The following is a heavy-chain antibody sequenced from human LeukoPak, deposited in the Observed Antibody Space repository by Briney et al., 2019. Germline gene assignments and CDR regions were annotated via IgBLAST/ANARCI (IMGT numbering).Heavy chain of an antibody. CDR2: IRYDGTSK. J-gene: IGHJ2*01. D-gene: IGHD5-24*01. CDR3: ARDRRDGYSP. CDR1: GFTFSSYG. V-gene: IGHV3-30*02. Sequence: PGGSLRLSCAASGFTFSSYGMHWVRQAPGKGLEWVAFIRYDGTSKYYADSVKGRFTISRDNSKNTLYLQMNSLRAEDTAVYYCARDRRDGYSPWGRGTLVTVSS.